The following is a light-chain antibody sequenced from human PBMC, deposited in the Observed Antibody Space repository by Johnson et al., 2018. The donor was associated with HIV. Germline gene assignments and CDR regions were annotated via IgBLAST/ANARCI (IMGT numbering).Light chain of an antibody. CDR2: DNN. V-gene: IGLV1-51*01. J-gene: IGLJ1*01. CDR3: GTWDDSLSALYV. CDR1: SSNIANNY. Sequence: QSVLTQPPSVSAAPGQKVTISCSGSSSNIANNYVSWYQQLPGTAPKLLIYDNNKRPSGIPDRFSGSKSGPSATLGITGLQTGDEADYYCGTWDDSLSALYVFGTGTKVTVL.